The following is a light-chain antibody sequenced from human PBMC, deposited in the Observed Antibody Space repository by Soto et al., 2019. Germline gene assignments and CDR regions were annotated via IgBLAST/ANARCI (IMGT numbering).Light chain of an antibody. J-gene: IGKJ5*01. Sequence: DIQMTQSPSSLSASIGDRVTITCRASQNIGSFLNWYQQKPGEAPRLLVYSAFRIQSGVLSRFNASGSGTDFTLSISSLQPEDFSTYYCQQGSTTPITLGLGTRLEIK. CDR3: QQGSTTPIT. V-gene: IGKV1-39*01. CDR2: SAF. CDR1: QNIGSF.